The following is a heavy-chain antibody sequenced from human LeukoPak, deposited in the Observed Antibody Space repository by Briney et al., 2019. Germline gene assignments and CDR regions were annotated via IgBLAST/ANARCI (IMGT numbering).Heavy chain of an antibody. Sequence: GASVKVSCKASGYTFTGYYMHWVRQAPGQGLEWMGWINPNSGGTNYAQKFQGRVTMTRDTSISTAYMELSRLRSDDTAVYYCARGFFAGSSSFRGYYYGMDVWGQGTTVTVSS. J-gene: IGHJ6*02. CDR1: GYTFTGYY. V-gene: IGHV1-2*02. CDR2: INPNSGGT. D-gene: IGHD6-6*01. CDR3: ARGFFAGSSSFRGYYYGMDV.